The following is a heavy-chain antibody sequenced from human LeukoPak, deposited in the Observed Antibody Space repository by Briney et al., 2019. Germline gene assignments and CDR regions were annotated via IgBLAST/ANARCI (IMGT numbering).Heavy chain of an antibody. J-gene: IGHJ3*02. Sequence: GESLKISCKGSGYNFTTYWVAWVRHMPGKGLECMGIIFPGDSDTRYRPSFQGQVTISADKSISTAYLQWSSLKASDTAMYYCARRDYGGTSAAFDIWGQGTMVTVSS. V-gene: IGHV5-51*01. CDR3: ARRDYGGTSAAFDI. CDR1: GYNFTTYW. D-gene: IGHD4-23*01. CDR2: IFPGDSDT.